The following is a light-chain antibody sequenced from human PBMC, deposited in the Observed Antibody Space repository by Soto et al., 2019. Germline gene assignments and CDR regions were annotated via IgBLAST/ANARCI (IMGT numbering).Light chain of an antibody. CDR2: DVS. V-gene: IGLV2-14*01. J-gene: IGLJ1*01. CDR3: SSYTSSSTYV. Sequence: QSVLTQPASVSASPGQSITISCTGTSSDVGGYNYVSWYQQHPGKAPKLMIYDVSNRPSGVSNRFSGSKSGNTASLTISGLQAEDEADYYWSSYTSSSTYVFGTGTKVTVL. CDR1: SSDVGGYNY.